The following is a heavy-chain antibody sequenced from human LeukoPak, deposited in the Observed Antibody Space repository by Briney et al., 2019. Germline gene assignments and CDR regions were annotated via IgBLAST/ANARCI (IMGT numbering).Heavy chain of an antibody. J-gene: IGHJ4*02. V-gene: IGHV3-30-3*01. CDR1: GFTFSNYA. CDR3: ARDLSEKYSTDY. D-gene: IGHD1-26*01. CDR2: ISYDGIVK. Sequence: GGSLRLSCAVSGFTFSNYAIHWVRQAPGKGMEWVAFISYDGIVKYYADSVKGRFTISRDNSQNTLDLQMNSLRAEDTAVYYCARDLSEKYSTDYWGQGTLVTVSS.